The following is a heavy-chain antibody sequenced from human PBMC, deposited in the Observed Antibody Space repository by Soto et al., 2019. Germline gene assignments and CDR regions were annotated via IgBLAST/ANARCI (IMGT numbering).Heavy chain of an antibody. V-gene: IGHV3-9*01. D-gene: IGHD2-15*01. CDR2: ISWNSGSI. CDR3: ASSLPYYYYGMDV. CDR1: GFTFDDYA. J-gene: IGHJ6*02. Sequence: PGGSLRLSCAASGFTFDDYAMHWVRQAPGKGLEWVSGISWNSGSIGYADSVKGRFTISRDNAKNSLYLQMNSLRAEDTALYYCASSLPYYYYGMDVWGQGTTVTVSS.